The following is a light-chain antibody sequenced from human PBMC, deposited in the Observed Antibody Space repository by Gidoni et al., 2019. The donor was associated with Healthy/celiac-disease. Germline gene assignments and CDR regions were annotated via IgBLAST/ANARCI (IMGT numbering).Light chain of an antibody. Sequence: DIQMTQSPSTLSASVGDRVTITCRASQSISSWLVWYQQKPGKAPKLLIYDASSLESGVPSRFSGSGSGTEFTLTISSLQPDDFATYYCQQYNSYPWTFGQGTKVEIK. CDR3: QQYNSYPWT. J-gene: IGKJ1*01. CDR1: QSISSW. V-gene: IGKV1-5*01. CDR2: DAS.